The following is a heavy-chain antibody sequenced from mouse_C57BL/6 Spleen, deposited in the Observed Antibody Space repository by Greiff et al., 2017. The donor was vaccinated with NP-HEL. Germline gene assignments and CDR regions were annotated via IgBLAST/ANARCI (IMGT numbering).Heavy chain of an antibody. CDR1: GYTFTSYW. CDR2: IYPTNGGT. D-gene: IGHD1-1*01. CDR3: AIYDYYALAY. J-gene: IGHJ4*01. V-gene: IGHV1-72*01. Sequence: QVQLQQSGAELVKPGASVKLSCKASGYTFTSYWMHWVKQRPGRGLEWIGRIYPTNGGTNYNEKFKSKATLTVDKPSSTAYMQLSSLTSEDSAVYDCAIYDYYALAYWGQGTSVTVSA.